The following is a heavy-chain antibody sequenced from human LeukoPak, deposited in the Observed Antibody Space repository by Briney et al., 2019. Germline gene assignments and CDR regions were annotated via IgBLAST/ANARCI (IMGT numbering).Heavy chain of an antibody. D-gene: IGHD6-6*01. Sequence: GGSLRLSCAASGFTFDDYAMHWVRQAPGKGLEWVSGISWDSATIGYADSVKGRFTISRDNANNSLYLQMNSLRAEDTALCYCAKDMREHIAATGLGYWGQGTLVTVSS. CDR3: AKDMREHIAATGLGY. V-gene: IGHV3-9*01. J-gene: IGHJ4*02. CDR2: ISWDSATI. CDR1: GFTFDDYA.